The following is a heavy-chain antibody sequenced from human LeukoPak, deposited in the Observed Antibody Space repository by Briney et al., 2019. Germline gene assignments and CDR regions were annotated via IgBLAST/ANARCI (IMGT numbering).Heavy chain of an antibody. D-gene: IGHD4-23*01. V-gene: IGHV3-30*04. CDR1: GFTFSSYA. Sequence: GSLRLSCAASGFTFSSYAMHWVRQAPGKGLEWVAVISYDGSNKYYADSVKGRFTISRDNSKNTLYLQMNSLRAEDTAVYYCARSRLRWSWEMYYFDYWGQGTLVTVSS. J-gene: IGHJ4*02. CDR2: ISYDGSNK. CDR3: ARSRLRWSWEMYYFDY.